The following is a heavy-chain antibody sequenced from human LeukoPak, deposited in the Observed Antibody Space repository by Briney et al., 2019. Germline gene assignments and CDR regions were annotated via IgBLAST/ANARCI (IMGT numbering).Heavy chain of an antibody. CDR1: GFTFSGYG. D-gene: IGHD6-13*01. CDR2: IRYDGSNK. J-gene: IGHJ3*02. CDR3: AKNQNAAGVDAFDI. V-gene: IGHV3-30*02. Sequence: GGSLRLSCAASGFTFSGYGVHWVRQAPGKGLEWVAFIRYDGSNKYYADSVKGRFTISRDNSKNTLYLQMNSLRAEDTAVYYCAKNQNAAGVDAFDIWGQGTMVTVSS.